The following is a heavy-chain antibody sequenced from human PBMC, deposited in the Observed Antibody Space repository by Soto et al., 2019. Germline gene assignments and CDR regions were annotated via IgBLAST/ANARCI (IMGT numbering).Heavy chain of an antibody. Sequence: VSVKVSCKASGYTFTSYAMHWVRQAPGQRLEWMGWINAGNGNTKYSQKFQGRVTITRDTSASTAYMELSSLRSEDTAVYYCARGVAAAGIWFDPWGQGTLVTVSS. CDR2: INAGNGNT. V-gene: IGHV1-3*01. J-gene: IGHJ5*02. D-gene: IGHD6-13*01. CDR3: ARGVAAAGIWFDP. CDR1: GYTFTSYA.